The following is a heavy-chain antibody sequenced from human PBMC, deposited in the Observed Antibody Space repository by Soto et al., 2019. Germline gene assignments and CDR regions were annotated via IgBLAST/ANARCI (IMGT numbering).Heavy chain of an antibody. CDR2: ISSSGSTI. J-gene: IGHJ6*02. D-gene: IGHD4-4*01. CDR3: ARDDYSNYGHYYYGMDV. CDR1: GFTFSSYE. V-gene: IGHV3-48*03. Sequence: GGSLRLSCAASGFTFSSYEMNWVRQAPGKGLEWVSYISSSGSTIYYADSVKGRFTISRDNAKNSLYLQMNSLRAEDTAVYYCARDDYSNYGHYYYGMDVWGQGTTVTVS.